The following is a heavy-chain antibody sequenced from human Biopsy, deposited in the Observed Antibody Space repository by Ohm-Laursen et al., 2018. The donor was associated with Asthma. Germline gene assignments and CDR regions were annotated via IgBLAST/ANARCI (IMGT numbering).Heavy chain of an antibody. D-gene: IGHD5-24*01. V-gene: IGHV4-30-2*01. CDR3: ARVKDGYNFDY. CDR1: GGSISSGGYS. J-gene: IGHJ4*02. Sequence: TLSLTCAVSGGSISSGGYSWSWIRQPPGKGLEWIGYIYHSGSTYYNPSLESRVTVSADTSKNQFSLKLSSVTAADTAVYYCARVKDGYNFDYWGQGTLVTVSS. CDR2: IYHSGST.